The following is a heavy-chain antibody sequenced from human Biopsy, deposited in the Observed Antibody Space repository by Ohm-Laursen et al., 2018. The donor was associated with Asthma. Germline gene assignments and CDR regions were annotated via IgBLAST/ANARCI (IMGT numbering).Heavy chain of an antibody. CDR1: GGTFNTYV. D-gene: IGHD2-2*01. CDR3: ARKAGPCISRTCYSLDF. Sequence: GPWVKASCTSLGGTFNTYVIGWARQAPGQGDGWVGGINFVFGTTTYPQKFKDRVTITADYSTSTVYMELSSLRSEDTAVYYWARKAGPCISRTCYSLDFWGQGTLVTVSS. V-gene: IGHV1-69*01. J-gene: IGHJ4*02. CDR2: INFVFGTT.